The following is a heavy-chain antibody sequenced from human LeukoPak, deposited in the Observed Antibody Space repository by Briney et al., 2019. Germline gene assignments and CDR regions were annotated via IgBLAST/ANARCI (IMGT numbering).Heavy chain of an antibody. CDR3: ARDFRNYGFFDY. CDR1: GFTFSSYG. CDR2: ISSSSSHI. Sequence: PGGSLRLSCAASGFTFSSYGMSWVRQAPGKGLEWVSCISSSSSHIFYADSVKGRFSISRDNARNSLYLQLNSLRAEDTAVYYCARDFRNYGFFDYWGQGTLVTVSS. J-gene: IGHJ4*02. V-gene: IGHV3-21*01. D-gene: IGHD4-17*01.